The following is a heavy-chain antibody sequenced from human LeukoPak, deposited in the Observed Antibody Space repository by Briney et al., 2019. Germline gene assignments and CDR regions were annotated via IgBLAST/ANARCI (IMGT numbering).Heavy chain of an antibody. CDR2: ISYDGSNK. Sequence: GGSLRLSCAASGFTISNYDMHWVRQAPGKGLEWVALISYDGSNKYYADSVKGRFTISRDNSKNTLYLQMNSLRAEDTAVYCCTRDMGGTYFDYWGQGTLVTVSS. CDR3: TRDMGGTYFDY. D-gene: IGHD1-26*01. J-gene: IGHJ4*02. V-gene: IGHV3-30*03. CDR1: GFTISNYD.